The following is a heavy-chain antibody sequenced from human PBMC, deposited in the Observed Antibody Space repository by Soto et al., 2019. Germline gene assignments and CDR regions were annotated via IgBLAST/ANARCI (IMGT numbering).Heavy chain of an antibody. V-gene: IGHV3-74*01. CDR3: ARGGVIVVGLDV. CDR2: IKTDGTIT. J-gene: IGHJ6*02. Sequence: EVQLVESGGGLVQPGGSLRLSCAGTGFTFSTYWMHWVRQAPGKGLEWVSRIKTDGTITGYADSVKGRFTISRDNAKNTLYLQMKSRRAEDTAVYYCARGGVIVVGLDVWGQGTTVTVSS. CDR1: GFTFSTYW. D-gene: IGHD3-22*01.